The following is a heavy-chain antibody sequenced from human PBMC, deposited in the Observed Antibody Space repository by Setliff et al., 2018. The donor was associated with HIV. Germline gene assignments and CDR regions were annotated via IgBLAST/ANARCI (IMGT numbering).Heavy chain of an antibody. J-gene: IGHJ4*02. CDR1: GGSISSGSYY. V-gene: IGHV4-39*01. D-gene: IGHD3-22*01. Sequence: SETLSLTCTVSGGSISSGSYYWGWIRQPPGNGLEWIGSIYYSGSTYYNPSLQSRVTISVDTSKNLFSLRLSSVTASDTAVYYCARQAIFGYYDSSGYLDYWGQGTLVTVSS. CDR2: IYYSGST. CDR3: ARQAIFGYYDSSGYLDY.